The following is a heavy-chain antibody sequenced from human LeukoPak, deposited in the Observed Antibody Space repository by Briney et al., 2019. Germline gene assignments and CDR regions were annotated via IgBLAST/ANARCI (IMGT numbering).Heavy chain of an antibody. CDR3: AKDISTVEMATMAEY. CDR2: ISGGGGST. J-gene: IGHJ4*02. CDR1: GFTFSSYA. Sequence: GGSLRLSCAASGFTFSSYATSWVRQAPGKGLEWVAAISGGGGSTYYADSVKGRFTISRDNSKNTLYLQMNSLRAEDTAVYYCAKDISTVEMATMAEYRGQGSLVSDSS. D-gene: IGHD5-24*01. V-gene: IGHV3-23*01.